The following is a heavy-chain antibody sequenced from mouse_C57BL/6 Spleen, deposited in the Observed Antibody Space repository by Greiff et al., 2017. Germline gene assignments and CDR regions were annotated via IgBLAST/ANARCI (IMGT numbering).Heavy chain of an antibody. J-gene: IGHJ2*01. V-gene: IGHV6-3*01. CDR3: TGRVYGTEY. CDR2: IRLKSDNSAT. Sequence: DVQLQESGGGLVQPGGSMKLSCVASGFTFTNYWMNWVRQSPEKRLEWVAQIRLKSDNSATHYAESVKGRLTISRDDSKSSVYLQINNERAEDTGINYSTGRVYGTEYWGQGTTLTVSS. D-gene: IGHD2-1*01. CDR1: GFTFTNYW.